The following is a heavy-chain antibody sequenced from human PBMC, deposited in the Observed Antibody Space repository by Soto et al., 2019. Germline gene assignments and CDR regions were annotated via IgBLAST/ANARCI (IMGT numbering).Heavy chain of an antibody. V-gene: IGHV2-5*04. CDR3: VRPSSSRGPVDY. CDR1: GFSLSTSGVG. J-gene: IGHJ4*02. Sequence: SGPTLVNPTQTLTLTCTFSGFSLSTSGVGVGWIRQPPGKALEWLALIYWDVDKRYSPSLKSRLTITKDTSKNQVVLTMTNMDPVDTGTYYCVRPSSSRGPVDYWGRRTPVPVSS. CDR2: IYWDVDK. D-gene: IGHD6-13*01.